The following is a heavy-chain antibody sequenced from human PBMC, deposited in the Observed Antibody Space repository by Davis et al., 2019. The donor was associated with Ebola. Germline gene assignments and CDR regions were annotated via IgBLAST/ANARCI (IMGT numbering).Heavy chain of an antibody. V-gene: IGHV3-23*01. Sequence: GESLKISCAASGFTFSNYAMSWVRQAPGGGLEWVSGISASGADIKSAGSVRGRFSISRDDSKSTLYLQMDSLRAEDTAVFYCAEGGTNNFLGANWGQGTLVTVSS. D-gene: IGHD2-8*01. CDR3: AEGGTNNFLGAN. J-gene: IGHJ4*02. CDR1: GFTFSNYA. CDR2: ISASGADI.